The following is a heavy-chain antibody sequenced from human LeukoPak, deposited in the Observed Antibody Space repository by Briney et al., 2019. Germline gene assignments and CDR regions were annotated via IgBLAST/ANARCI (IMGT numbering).Heavy chain of an antibody. Sequence: GSLRLSCAASGFTFSDYYMSWIRQPPGKGLEWIGEINHSGSTNYNPSLKSRVTISVDTSKNQFSLKLSSVTAADTAVYYCATSGSYLGDYFDYWGQGTLVTVSS. CDR3: ATSGSYLGDYFDY. V-gene: IGHV4-34*08. CDR1: GFTFSDYY. D-gene: IGHD1-26*01. CDR2: INHSGST. J-gene: IGHJ4*02.